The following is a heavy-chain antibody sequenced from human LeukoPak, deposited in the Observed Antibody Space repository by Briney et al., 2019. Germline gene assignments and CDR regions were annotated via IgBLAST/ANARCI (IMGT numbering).Heavy chain of an antibody. Sequence: PGGSLRLSCTASGFTFSGYSMNWIRQAPGKGLEWVSSFGTRSTSIYHAGSVKGRFAISRDNAKNSLYLQMNSLRAEDTALYYCAREVSEGFNFWGQGTLVTVSS. CDR2: FGTRSTSI. D-gene: IGHD3-22*01. CDR3: AREVSEGFNF. V-gene: IGHV3-21*01. J-gene: IGHJ4*02. CDR1: GFTFSGYS.